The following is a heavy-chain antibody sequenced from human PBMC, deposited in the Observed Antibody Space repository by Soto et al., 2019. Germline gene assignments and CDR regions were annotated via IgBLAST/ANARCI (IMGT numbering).Heavy chain of an antibody. V-gene: IGHV4-59*01. CDR3: ARGTFGVVKD. Sequence: QVQLQESGPGLVKPSETLSLTCTVSGGSISSYYWSWIRQPPAKGLEWIGYMYYSGSTNYNPSLKSRVTISIDTSRNQFSLKLSSVTAADTAVYYCARGTFGVVKDWGQGTLVTVSS. CDR2: MYYSGST. J-gene: IGHJ4*02. CDR1: GGSISSYY. D-gene: IGHD3-3*01.